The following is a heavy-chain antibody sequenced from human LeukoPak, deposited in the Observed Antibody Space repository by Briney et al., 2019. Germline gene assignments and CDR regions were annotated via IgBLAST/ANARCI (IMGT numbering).Heavy chain of an antibody. CDR1: GYTFTGYY. CDR3: ARDLPYYDSSGYYYGWFDP. CDR2: TNPSGGST. V-gene: IGHV1-46*01. D-gene: IGHD3-22*01. Sequence: GASVKVSCKASGYTFTGYYMHWVRQAPGQGLEWMGITNPSGGSTSYAQKFQGRVTMTRDMSTSTVYMELSSLRSEDTAVYYCARDLPYYDSSGYYYGWFDPWGQGTLVTVSS. J-gene: IGHJ5*02.